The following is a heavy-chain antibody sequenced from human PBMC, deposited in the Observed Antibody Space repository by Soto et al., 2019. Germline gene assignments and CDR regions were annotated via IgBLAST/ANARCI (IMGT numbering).Heavy chain of an antibody. CDR2: ISDNGGTT. CDR1: EFTFSNYA. CDR3: AKDPQQLIAYFDY. D-gene: IGHD6-13*01. Sequence: PGGSLRLSCAASEFTFSNYAMSWVRQAPGKGLEWVSSISDNGGTTYYADSVKGRFTISRDNSKNTLYLQMNSLRAEDTAVYYCAKDPQQLIAYFDYWSQGTQVTVSS. J-gene: IGHJ4*02. V-gene: IGHV3-23*01.